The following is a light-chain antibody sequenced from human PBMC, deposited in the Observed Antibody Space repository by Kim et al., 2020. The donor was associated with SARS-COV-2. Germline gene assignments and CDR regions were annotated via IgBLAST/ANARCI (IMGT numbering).Light chain of an antibody. V-gene: IGLV6-57*03. CDR1: RSSSSENY. J-gene: IGLJ2*01. CDR3: QTYNGSNVI. CDR2: EDD. Sequence: TVPDSWSRGRSSSSENYEQWYQQRADGAATTLIYEDDQSPSGVPDLFAGAIDSSSNSASLTISGLKTEDEADHVCQTYNGSNVIFGGGTQLTVL.